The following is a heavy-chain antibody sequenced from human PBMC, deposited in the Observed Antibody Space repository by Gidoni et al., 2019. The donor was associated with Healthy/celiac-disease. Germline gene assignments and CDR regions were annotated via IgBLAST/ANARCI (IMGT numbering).Heavy chain of an antibody. J-gene: IGHJ1*01. CDR1: GFTFSSYS. CDR3: ARDYTSLAN. D-gene: IGHD3-3*02. CDR2: ISSSSSTI. Sequence: EVQLVESGGGLVQPGGSLRLSCAASGFTFSSYSMNWVRQAPGKGLEWVSYISSSSSTIYYADSVKGRFTISRDNAKNSLYLQMNSLRAEDTAVYYCARDYTSLANWGQGTLVTVSS. V-gene: IGHV3-48*01.